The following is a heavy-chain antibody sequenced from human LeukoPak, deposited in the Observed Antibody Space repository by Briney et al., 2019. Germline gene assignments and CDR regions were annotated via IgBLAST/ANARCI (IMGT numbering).Heavy chain of an antibody. J-gene: IGHJ4*02. CDR3: TRSFGGSGDY. CDR1: GFTFSDYW. Sequence: GGSLRLSCAVSGFTFSDYWMHGVRQAPGKGLVWISRINTDGSVTDYADSVKGRFTISRDNAKNTLYLQMSSLITEDTALYYCTRSFGGSGDYWGQGTLVTVSS. CDR2: INTDGSVT. D-gene: IGHD4-23*01. V-gene: IGHV3-74*01.